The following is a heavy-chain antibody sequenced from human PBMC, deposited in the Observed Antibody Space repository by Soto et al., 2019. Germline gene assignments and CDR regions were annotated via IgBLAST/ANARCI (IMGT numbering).Heavy chain of an antibody. J-gene: IGHJ5*02. CDR1: GGSISSYY. Sequence: PSETLSLTCTVSGGSISSYYWSWIRQPPGKGLEWIGYIYYSGSTNYNPSLKSRVTISVDTSKNQFSLKLSSVTAADTAVYYCARAPANYDILTGYYGRWFDPWGQGTLVTVSS. V-gene: IGHV4-59*01. CDR3: ARAPANYDILTGYYGRWFDP. D-gene: IGHD3-9*01. CDR2: IYYSGST.